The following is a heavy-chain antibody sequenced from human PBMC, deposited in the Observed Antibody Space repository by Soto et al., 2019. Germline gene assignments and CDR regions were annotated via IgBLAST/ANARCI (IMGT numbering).Heavy chain of an antibody. J-gene: IGHJ6*02. CDR2: INHSGST. V-gene: IGHV4-34*01. CDR3: AICSWYQYGMDV. D-gene: IGHD6-13*01. Sequence: KPSETLSLTCAVYGGSFSGYYWSWIRQPPGKGLEWIGEINHSGSTNYNPSLKSRVTISVDTSKNQFSLKLSSVTAADTAVYYCAICSWYQYGMDVWGQGTTVTVSS. CDR1: GGSFSGYY.